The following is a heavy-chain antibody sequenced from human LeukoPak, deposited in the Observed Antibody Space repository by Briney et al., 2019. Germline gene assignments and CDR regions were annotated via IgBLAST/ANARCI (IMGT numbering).Heavy chain of an antibody. CDR3: ARDDPLDFPDYQYYMDV. V-gene: IGHV4-61*02. D-gene: IGHD3-3*01. Sequence: PSQTLSLICTVSGGSITSGSYHWSWMRQPAGKGLEWIGRIYASGRTNYNPSLKSRVTISLDTSKNQFSLKLSSVTAADTAVYFCARDDPLDFPDYQYYMDVWGKGTTVTVSS. CDR1: GGSITSGSYH. J-gene: IGHJ6*03. CDR2: IYASGRT.